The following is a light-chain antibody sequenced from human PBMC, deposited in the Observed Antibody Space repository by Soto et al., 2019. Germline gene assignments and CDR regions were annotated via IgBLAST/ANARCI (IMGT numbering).Light chain of an antibody. CDR1: QSVSSSY. V-gene: IGKV3-20*01. J-gene: IGKJ1*01. CDR2: GTS. Sequence: EIVLTQSPGTLSLSPGERATLSCRASQSVSSSYLAWYQQKPGQAPRLLIYGTSSRATGIPDRFSGSGSGTDFTLTSSRLEAEDFAVYYWQQYGSSRAFGQGTKVEIK. CDR3: QQYGSSRA.